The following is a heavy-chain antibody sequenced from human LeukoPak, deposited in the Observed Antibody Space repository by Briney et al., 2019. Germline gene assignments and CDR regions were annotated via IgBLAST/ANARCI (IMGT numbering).Heavy chain of an antibody. D-gene: IGHD3-10*01. CDR1: GYTFTSYD. CDR3: ARDSLWFGENYYMDV. Sequence: GASVKVSCKASGYTFTSYDINWVRQATGQGLEWMGWMNPNSGNTGYAQKFQGRVTMTRDTSISTAYMELSRLRSDDTAVYYCARDSLWFGENYYMDVWGKGTTVTVSS. V-gene: IGHV1-8*01. CDR2: MNPNSGNT. J-gene: IGHJ6*03.